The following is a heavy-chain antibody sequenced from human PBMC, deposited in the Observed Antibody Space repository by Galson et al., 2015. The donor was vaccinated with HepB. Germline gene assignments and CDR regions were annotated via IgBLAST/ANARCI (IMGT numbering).Heavy chain of an antibody. CDR2: INHSGST. Sequence: ETLSLTCTVSGGSFSGYYWSWLRQPPGKGLEWIGEINHSGSTNYNPSLKSRVTISVDTSKNQFSLKLSSVTAADTAVYYCAALRKYIVVVPAAILRPQRQGDAFDIWGQGTMVTVSS. CDR1: GGSFSGYY. J-gene: IGHJ3*02. CDR3: AALRKYIVVVPAAILRPQRQGDAFDI. D-gene: IGHD2-2*02. V-gene: IGHV4-34*01.